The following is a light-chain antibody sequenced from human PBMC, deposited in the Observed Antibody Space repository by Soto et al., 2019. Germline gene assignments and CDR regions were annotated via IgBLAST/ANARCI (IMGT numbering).Light chain of an antibody. Sequence: EIVLTQSPGTLSLSPGERATLSCRASETITTNYLAWYQQKPGQAPRLLISGASRRAAGIPDRVSGSGSGTDFTLTISRLEPEDYAIYYCKQYGSSPLTFGGGTKVDIK. CDR3: KQYGSSPLT. CDR2: GAS. V-gene: IGKV3-20*01. CDR1: ETITTNY. J-gene: IGKJ4*01.